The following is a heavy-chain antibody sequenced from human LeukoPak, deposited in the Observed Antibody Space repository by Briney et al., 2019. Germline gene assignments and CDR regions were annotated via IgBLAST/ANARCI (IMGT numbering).Heavy chain of an antibody. D-gene: IGHD7-27*01. V-gene: IGHV3-21*01. J-gene: IGHJ4*02. CDR3: ASTTGDRDY. Sequence: GGSLRLSCVASGFTFSSYSMNRVRQAPGKGLEWVSYISGSSTYIYYVDSLKGRFTISRDNAKNSLYLQMNSLRVEDTAVYYCASTTGDRDYWGQGTLVNVSS. CDR2: ISGSSTYI. CDR1: GFTFSSYS.